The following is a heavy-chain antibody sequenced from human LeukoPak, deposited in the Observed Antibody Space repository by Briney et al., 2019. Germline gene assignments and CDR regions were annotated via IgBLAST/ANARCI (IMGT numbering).Heavy chain of an antibody. CDR3: AKAVYGSGSYGDY. Sequence: GGSLRLSCAASGFTVGSNYMSWVRQAPGKGLEWVAIMSYDGSNKYYADSVKGRFTISRDNSKNTLYLQMNSLRAEDTAVYYCAKAVYGSGSYGDYWGQGTLVTVSS. J-gene: IGHJ4*02. CDR2: MSYDGSNK. D-gene: IGHD3-10*01. V-gene: IGHV3-30*18. CDR1: GFTVGSNY.